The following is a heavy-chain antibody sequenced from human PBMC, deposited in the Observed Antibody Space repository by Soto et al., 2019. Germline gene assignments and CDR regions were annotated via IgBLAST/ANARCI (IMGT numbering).Heavy chain of an antibody. CDR2: ISSSSSYI. Sequence: PGGSLRLSCAASGFTFSSYSMNWVRQAPGKGLEWVSSISSSSSYIYHADSVKGRFTISRDNAKNSLYLQMNSLRAEDTAVYYCARSEAGHGWFDPWGQGTLVTVSS. CDR3: ARSEAGHGWFDP. CDR1: GFTFSSYS. J-gene: IGHJ5*02. V-gene: IGHV3-21*01. D-gene: IGHD4-17*01.